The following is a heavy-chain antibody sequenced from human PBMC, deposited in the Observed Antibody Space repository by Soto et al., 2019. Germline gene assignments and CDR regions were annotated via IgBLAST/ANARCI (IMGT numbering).Heavy chain of an antibody. CDR2: IIPILGIA. J-gene: IGHJ6*03. V-gene: IGHV1-69*04. CDR1: GGTFSSYT. Sequence: SVKVSCKASGGTFSSYTISWVRQAPGQGLEWMGRIIPILGIANYAQKFQGRVTITADKSTSTAYMELSSLRSEDTAVYYCARDYTIGSYYYYYMDVWGKGTTVTVSS. CDR3: ARDYTIGSYYYYYMDV. D-gene: IGHD3-16*01.